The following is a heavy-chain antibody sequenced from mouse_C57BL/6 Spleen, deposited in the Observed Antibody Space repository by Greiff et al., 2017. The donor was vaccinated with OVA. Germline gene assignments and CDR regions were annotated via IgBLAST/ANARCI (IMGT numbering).Heavy chain of an antibody. D-gene: IGHD2-3*01. V-gene: IGHV5-6*02. CDR2: ISSGGSYT. CDR1: GFTFSSYG. CDR3: ARQLIYDGYYDYFDY. Sequence: DVMLVESGGDLVKPGGSLKLSCAASGFTFSSYGMSWVRQTPDKRLEWVATISSGGSYTYYPDSVKGRFTISRDNAKNTLYLQMSSLKSEDTAMYYCARQLIYDGYYDYFDYGGQGTTLTVSS. J-gene: IGHJ2*01.